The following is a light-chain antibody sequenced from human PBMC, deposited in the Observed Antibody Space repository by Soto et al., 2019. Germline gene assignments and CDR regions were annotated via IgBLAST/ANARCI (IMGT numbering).Light chain of an antibody. V-gene: IGKV1-39*01. J-gene: IGKJ3*01. CDR2: AAS. CDR3: KPSYSSPYT. CDR1: QSISSY. Sequence: DIQMTQSPSSLSASVGDRVTITCRASQSISSYLNWYQQKPGKAPNLLIYAASSLQSRLPSKYSSSGSGTEYTLTISNLQPEDIATYYHKPSYSSPYTFCHGKKVDI.